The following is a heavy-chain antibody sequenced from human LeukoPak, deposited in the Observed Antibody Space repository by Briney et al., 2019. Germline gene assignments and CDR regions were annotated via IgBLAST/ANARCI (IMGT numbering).Heavy chain of an antibody. CDR3: ARALEKEYCSSTSCYVGGDYFGY. V-gene: IGHV4-38-2*01. J-gene: IGHJ4*02. CDR1: GYSISSGYY. CDR2: IYHSGST. D-gene: IGHD2-2*01. Sequence: SETLSLTCAVSGYSISSGYYWGWIRQPPGKGLEWIGSIYHSGSTYYNPSLKSRVTISVDTSKNQFSLKLSSVTAADTAVCYCARALEKEYCSSTSCYVGGDYFGYWGQGTLVTVSS.